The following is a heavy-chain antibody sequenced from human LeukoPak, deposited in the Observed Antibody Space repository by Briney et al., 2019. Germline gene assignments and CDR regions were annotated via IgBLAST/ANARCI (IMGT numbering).Heavy chain of an antibody. V-gene: IGHV1-18*01. D-gene: IGHD2-21*02. J-gene: IGHJ5*02. Sequence: ASVKVSCKASGGTFSSYGISWVRQAPGQGLEWMGWISAYNGNTNYAQKLQGRVTMTTDTSTSTAYMELRSLRSDDTAVYYCARDPHIVVVTAMNWFDPWGQGTLVTVSS. CDR3: ARDPHIVVVTAMNWFDP. CDR1: GGTFSSYG. CDR2: ISAYNGNT.